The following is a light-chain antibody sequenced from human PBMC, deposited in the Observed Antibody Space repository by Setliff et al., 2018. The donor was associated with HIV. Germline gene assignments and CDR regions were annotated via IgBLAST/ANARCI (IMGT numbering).Light chain of an antibody. CDR1: SSDVGNYNL. CDR3: CSYASYSTYV. Sequence: ALTQPASVSGSPGQSITISCTGTSSDVGNYNLVSWYQQHPGKAPKIMIYEVTKRPSGVSDRFSGSKSGNTASLTISWLQADDEADYYCCSYASYSTYVFGSGTKVTVL. V-gene: IGLV2-23*02. J-gene: IGLJ1*01. CDR2: EVT.